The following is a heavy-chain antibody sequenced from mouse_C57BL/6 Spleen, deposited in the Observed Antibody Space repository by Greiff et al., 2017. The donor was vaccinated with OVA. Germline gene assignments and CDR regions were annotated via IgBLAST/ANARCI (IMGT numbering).Heavy chain of an antibody. J-gene: IGHJ1*03. CDR2: INPNYGTT. V-gene: IGHV1-39*01. D-gene: IGHD3-2*02. CDR1: GYSFTDYN. Sequence: VHVKQSGPELVKPGASVKISCKASGYSFTDYNMNWVKQSNGKSLEWIGVINPNYGTTSYNQKFKGKATLTVDQSSSTAYMQLNSLTSEDSAVYYCARRGGSSDEYFDVWGTGTTVTVSS. CDR3: ARRGGSSDEYFDV.